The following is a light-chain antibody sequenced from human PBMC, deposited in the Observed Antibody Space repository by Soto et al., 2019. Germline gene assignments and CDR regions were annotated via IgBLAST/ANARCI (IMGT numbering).Light chain of an antibody. CDR1: PGISNT. CDR2: DAS. V-gene: IGKV1-13*02. Sequence: IQLTQSPSSLSASVGDRVTITCRASPGISNTLTWYQQKPGKPPKLLIYDASSWESGVPSRFSGSGSGTDFTLTISSLQPEDFATYYCQQLNSYPLTFGGGTEVDIK. CDR3: QQLNSYPLT. J-gene: IGKJ4*01.